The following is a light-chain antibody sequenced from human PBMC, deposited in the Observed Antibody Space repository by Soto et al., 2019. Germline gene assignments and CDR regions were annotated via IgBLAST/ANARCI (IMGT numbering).Light chain of an antibody. CDR3: SSFTTTYFYV. Sequence: QSVLTQPASVSGSPGQSITISCTGTSSDVGGYKYVSWYQQHPGKAPKLMIYEVSNRPSGVSNRISGSKSGNTASLIVSGLQAEDEADYYCSSFTTTYFYVFGPGTKLTVL. V-gene: IGLV2-14*01. CDR2: EVS. J-gene: IGLJ1*01. CDR1: SSDVGGYKY.